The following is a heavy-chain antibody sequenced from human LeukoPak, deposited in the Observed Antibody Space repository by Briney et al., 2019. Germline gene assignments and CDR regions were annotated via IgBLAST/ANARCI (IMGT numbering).Heavy chain of an antibody. Sequence: TETLSLTCVVYGGSLSGYHWSWIRQPPGKGLEWIGELNHSGMTNYSPSLKSRATISVDTSKNHFFLKLTSVTAADTAVYYRARGPLSRAYGSWGQGTLVTVSS. J-gene: IGHJ5*02. CDR3: ARGPLSRAYGS. V-gene: IGHV4-34*01. CDR1: GGSLSGYH. D-gene: IGHD3-10*01. CDR2: LNHSGMT.